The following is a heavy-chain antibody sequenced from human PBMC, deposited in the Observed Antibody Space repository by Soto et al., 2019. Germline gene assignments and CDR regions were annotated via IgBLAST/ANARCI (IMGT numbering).Heavy chain of an antibody. J-gene: IGHJ5*02. D-gene: IGHD6-13*01. CDR1: GGSITTGGYY. Sequence: SETLSLTCTVSGGSITTGGYYWSWIRQHPGKGLEWIGYIYYSGSTYYNPSLKNRVTISVDTSKNQFSLKLSSVTAADTAVYYCARIAAAGPGNWFDPWGQGTLVTVSS. CDR2: IYYSGST. CDR3: ARIAAAGPGNWFDP. V-gene: IGHV4-31*03.